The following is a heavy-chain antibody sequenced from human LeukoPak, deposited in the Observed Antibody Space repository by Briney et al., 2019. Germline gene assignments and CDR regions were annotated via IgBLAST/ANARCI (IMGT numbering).Heavy chain of an antibody. CDR1: GFTFSDSA. CDR2: ISSSSSYI. D-gene: IGHD3-10*01. CDR3: ARAGITEDFDY. J-gene: IGHJ4*02. Sequence: GGSLRLSCAASGFTFSDSAMTWVRQAPGKGLEWVSSISSSSSYIYYADSVKGRFTISRDNAKNSLYLQMNSLRAEDTAVYYCARAGITEDFDYWGQGTLVTVSS. V-gene: IGHV3-21*01.